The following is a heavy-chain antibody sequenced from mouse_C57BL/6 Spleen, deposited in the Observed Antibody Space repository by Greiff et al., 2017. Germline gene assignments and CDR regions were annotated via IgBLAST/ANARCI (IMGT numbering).Heavy chain of an antibody. CDR1: GYTFTSYT. J-gene: IGHJ4*01. Sequence: QVHVKQSGAELARPGASVKMSCKASGYTFTSYTMHWVKQRPGQGLEWIGYINPSSGYTKYNQKFKDKATLTADKSSSTAYMQLSSLTSEDSAVYYCARDYGIYAMDYWGQGTSVTVSS. D-gene: IGHD1-1*01. V-gene: IGHV1-4*01. CDR2: INPSSGYT. CDR3: ARDYGIYAMDY.